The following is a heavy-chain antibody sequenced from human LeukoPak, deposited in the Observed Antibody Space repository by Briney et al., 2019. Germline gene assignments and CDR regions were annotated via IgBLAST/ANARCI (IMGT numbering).Heavy chain of an antibody. Sequence: GGSLRLSCAASESTFRISWMHRDRQAPGNGLVSVSRINPDGSITSHADSGKGRFTISRDNAKIAVNLQMISLRAEDTAVYYCARGVGGDRDYWGQGTLVTVSS. J-gene: IGHJ4*02. CDR2: INPDGSIT. D-gene: IGHD2-21*02. V-gene: IGHV3-74*01. CDR1: ESTFRISW. CDR3: ARGVGGDRDY.